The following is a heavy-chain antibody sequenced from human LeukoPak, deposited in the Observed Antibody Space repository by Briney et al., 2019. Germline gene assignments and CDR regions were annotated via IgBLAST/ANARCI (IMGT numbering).Heavy chain of an antibody. V-gene: IGHV3-21*01. CDR1: GFTFSSYS. D-gene: IGHD3-3*01. CDR3: ARDLETIFGVVTDPLDY. J-gene: IGHJ4*01. Sequence: GGSLRLSCAASGFTFSSYSMNWVRQAPGKGLEWVSSISSSSSYIYYADSVKGRFTISRDNAKNSLYLQMNSLRAEDTAVYYCARDLETIFGVVTDPLDYWGQEPWSPSPQ. CDR2: ISSSSSYI.